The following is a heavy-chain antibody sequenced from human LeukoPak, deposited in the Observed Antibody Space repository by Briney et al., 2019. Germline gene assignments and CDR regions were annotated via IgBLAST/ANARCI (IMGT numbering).Heavy chain of an antibody. CDR3: ASSPPSSSWSGGFDY. D-gene: IGHD6-13*01. CDR2: IYYSGST. Sequence: SETLSLTCTVSGGSISSYYWSWIRQPPGKGLEWIGYIYYSGSTNYNPSLKSRVTISVDTSKNQFSLKLSSVTAADTAVYCCASSPPSSSWSGGFDYWGQGTLVTVSS. CDR1: GGSISSYY. V-gene: IGHV4-59*01. J-gene: IGHJ4*02.